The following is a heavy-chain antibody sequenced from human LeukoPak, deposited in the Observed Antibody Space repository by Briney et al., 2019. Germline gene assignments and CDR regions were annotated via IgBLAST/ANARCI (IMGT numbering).Heavy chain of an antibody. CDR1: GFTFSSYG. CDR3: ARGVGGYSYGTDY. J-gene: IGHJ4*02. CDR2: IWYDGSNK. Sequence: GRSLRLSCAASGFTFSSYGMHWVRQAPGKGLEWVAVIWYDGSNKYYADSVKGRFTISRDNSKNTLYLQMNSLRAEDTAVYYCARGVGGYSYGTDYWGQGTLDTVSS. D-gene: IGHD5-18*01. V-gene: IGHV3-33*01.